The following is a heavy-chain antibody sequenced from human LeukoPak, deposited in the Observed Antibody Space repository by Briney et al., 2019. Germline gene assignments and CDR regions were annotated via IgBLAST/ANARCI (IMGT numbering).Heavy chain of an antibody. J-gene: IGHJ5*02. CDR2: ISSAGTTK. Sequence: GGSLRLSCAASGLTFSSYEMNWVRQAPGKGLEWISYISSAGTTKIYADSVKGRFTLSRDNAKNSLYLQMNSLRAEDTAVYYCARDYWFDPWGHGTLVTVSS. CDR1: GLTFSSYE. V-gene: IGHV3-48*03. CDR3: ARDYWFDP.